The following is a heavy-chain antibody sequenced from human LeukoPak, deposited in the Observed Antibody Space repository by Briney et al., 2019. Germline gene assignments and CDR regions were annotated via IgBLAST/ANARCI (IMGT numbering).Heavy chain of an antibody. CDR3: ARRRAYCGGDCYSSLDY. CDR2: ICSSGNTI. CDR1: GFTFSDYH. Sequence: GGSLRLSCAASGFTFSDYHISWLPQAPGKGLEGVSYICSSGNTIYYADSVKGRFTISRDNAKNSLYLQMNSLRAEDTAVYYCARRRAYCGGDCYSSLDYWGQGALVTVSS. D-gene: IGHD2-21*02. V-gene: IGHV3-11*01. J-gene: IGHJ4*02.